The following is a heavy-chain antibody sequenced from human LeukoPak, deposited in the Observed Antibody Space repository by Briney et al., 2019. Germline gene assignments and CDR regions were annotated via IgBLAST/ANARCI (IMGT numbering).Heavy chain of an antibody. CDR3: ARVLYSGSYYGAFDI. D-gene: IGHD1-26*01. Sequence: SVKVSCKASGGSFSSYTISWVRQAPGQGLEWMGRMIPILGIANYAQKFQGRVTITADKSTSTAYMELSSLRSEDMAVYYCARVLYSGSYYGAFDIWGQGTMVTVSS. V-gene: IGHV1-69*02. CDR2: MIPILGIA. CDR1: GGSFSSYT. J-gene: IGHJ3*02.